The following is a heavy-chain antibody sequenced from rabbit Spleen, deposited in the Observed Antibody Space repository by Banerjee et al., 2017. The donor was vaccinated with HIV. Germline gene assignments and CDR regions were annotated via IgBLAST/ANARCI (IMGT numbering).Heavy chain of an antibody. Sequence: QLKESGGGLVQPGGSLKLSCKASGFTLSSYYMNWVRQAPGKGLEWIGYIDPVFGITFYANWVNGRFSISRENAQNPVFLQMTSLTAADTATYFCARDGACGSYFALWGPGTLVPVS. CDR2: IDPVFGIT. D-gene: IGHD8-1*01. J-gene: IGHJ4*01. CDR3: ARDGACGSYFAL. CDR1: GFTLSSYY. V-gene: IGHV1S7*01.